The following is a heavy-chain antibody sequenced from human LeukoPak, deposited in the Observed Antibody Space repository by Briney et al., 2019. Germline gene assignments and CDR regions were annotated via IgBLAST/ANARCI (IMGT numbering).Heavy chain of an antibody. Sequence: PSETLSLTCTVSGGSISSYYWSWIRQPPGKGLEWIGYIYYSGSTNYNPSLKSRVTISVDTSKNQFSLKLSSVTAADTAVYYCARNHYYGSGSYYYHWGQGTLVTVSS. J-gene: IGHJ5*02. V-gene: IGHV4-59*01. CDR2: IYYSGST. CDR3: ARNHYYGSGSYYYH. D-gene: IGHD3-10*01. CDR1: GGSISSYY.